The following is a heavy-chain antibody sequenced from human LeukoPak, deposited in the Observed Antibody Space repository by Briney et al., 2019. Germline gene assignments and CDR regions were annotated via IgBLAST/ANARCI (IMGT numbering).Heavy chain of an antibody. J-gene: IGHJ4*02. CDR3: ARDIEAAGLFLDY. CDR1: GFTFSSYW. V-gene: IGHV3-7*01. CDR2: MKDGGSEK. Sequence: VGSLRLSCAASGFTFSSYWMSWVRQAPGKGLEWVANMKDGGSEKYYVDSVKGRFTISRDNAKNSVYLQRNSLIGEDTAVYYCARDIEAAGLFLDYWGQGTLVTVSS. D-gene: IGHD6-13*01.